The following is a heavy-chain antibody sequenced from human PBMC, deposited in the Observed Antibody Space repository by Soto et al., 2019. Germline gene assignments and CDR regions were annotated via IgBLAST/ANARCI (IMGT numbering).Heavy chain of an antibody. J-gene: IGHJ6*02. CDR1: GYSFTSYW. Sequence: PGESLKISCKGSGYSFTSYWIGWVRQMPGKGLEWMGIIYPGDSDTRYSPSFQGQVTISADKSISTAYLQWSSLKASDTAMYYCAIPPIPPSYFAVVSPLYGMDVWGQGTTVTVSS. V-gene: IGHV5-51*01. CDR3: AIPPIPPSYFAVVSPLYGMDV. D-gene: IGHD3-3*01. CDR2: IYPGDSDT.